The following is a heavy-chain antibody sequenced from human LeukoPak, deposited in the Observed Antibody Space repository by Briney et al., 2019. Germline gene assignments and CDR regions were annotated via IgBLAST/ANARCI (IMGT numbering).Heavy chain of an antibody. CDR3: ARFRRADSSGYLFDY. D-gene: IGHD3-22*01. Sequence: PGGSLRLSCATSGFTFSTYSMNWVRQAPGKGLEWVSYISSSSSTIYYADSVKGRFTISRDNAKNSLYLQMNSLRAEDTAMYYCARFRRADSSGYLFDYWGQGTLVTVSS. CDR2: ISSSSSTI. J-gene: IGHJ4*02. CDR1: GFTFSTYS. V-gene: IGHV3-48*01.